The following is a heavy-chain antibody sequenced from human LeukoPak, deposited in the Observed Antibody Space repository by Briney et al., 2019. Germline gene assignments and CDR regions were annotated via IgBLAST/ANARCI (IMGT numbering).Heavy chain of an antibody. Sequence: PSETLSLTCTVSGGSMSHHWSWIRQSPGKGLEWIGYISHTASTNYNPSLKSRVTLSIDTSKNQLSFQLTSVTAADTAVYYCAREKSPERKTWLQLGAFDVWGQGTVVTVSS. CDR2: ISHTAST. V-gene: IGHV4-59*11. D-gene: IGHD5-24*01. J-gene: IGHJ3*01. CDR1: GGSMSHH. CDR3: AREKSPERKTWLQLGAFDV.